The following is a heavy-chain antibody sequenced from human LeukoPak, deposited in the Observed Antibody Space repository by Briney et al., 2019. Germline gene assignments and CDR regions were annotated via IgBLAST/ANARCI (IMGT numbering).Heavy chain of an antibody. V-gene: IGHV3-53*01. CDR2: IYSGGST. J-gene: IGHJ4*02. CDR3: ARDDSSGIIDY. CDR1: GFTVSSNY. Sequence: GGSLRLSCAASGFTVSSNYMSWVRQAPGKGLEWVSVIYSGGSTYYADSVKGRFTISRDNSKNTLYLQMNSLRAEDTAVYYCARDDSSGIIDYWGQGTLVTVSS. D-gene: IGHD3-10*01.